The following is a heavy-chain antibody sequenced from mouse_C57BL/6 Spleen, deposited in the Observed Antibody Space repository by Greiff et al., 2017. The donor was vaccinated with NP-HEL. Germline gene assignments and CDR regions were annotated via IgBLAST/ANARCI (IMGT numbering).Heavy chain of an antibody. CDR3: ARMARTIN. V-gene: IGHV5-6-3*01. Sequence: EVQGVESGGGLVQPGGSLKLSCAASGFTFSSYGMSWVRQTPDKRLELVATINSNGGSTYYPDSVKGRFTISRYNAKNTLYLQMSSLKSEDTAMYYCARMARTINWGKGTTLTVSS. CDR1: GFTFSSYG. CDR2: INSNGGST. J-gene: IGHJ2*01.